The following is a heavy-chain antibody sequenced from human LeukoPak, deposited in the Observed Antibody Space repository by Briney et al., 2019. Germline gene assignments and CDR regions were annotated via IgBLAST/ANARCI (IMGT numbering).Heavy chain of an antibody. CDR3: ARESSNGWFDP. D-gene: IGHD2-8*01. J-gene: IGHJ5*02. V-gene: IGHV1-18*01. CDR1: GYTFSRFG. CDR2: ISGYDGNT. Sequence: ASEKVSCKTSGYTFSRFGISWVRQAPGQGLEWMGWISGYDGNTNYPQRLQGRVTIATDTSTSTAYMELRNLRSDDTAVYYCARESSNGWFDPWGQGTLVTVSS.